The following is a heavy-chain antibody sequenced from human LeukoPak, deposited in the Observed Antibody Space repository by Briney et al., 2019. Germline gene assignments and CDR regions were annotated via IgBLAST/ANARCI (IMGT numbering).Heavy chain of an antibody. CDR2: INGDESEK. CDR3: SRGEGDDY. D-gene: IGHD3-10*01. CDR1: GFTLSSYW. J-gene: IGHJ4*02. Sequence: GGSLRLSCAASGFTLSSYWMSWVRQAHGKGLEWVANINGDESEKYYVDSVKARFTIPRDNAKNSRYLQMNSLRVDDTAIYYCSRGEGDDYWGQGTLVTVSS. V-gene: IGHV3-7*01.